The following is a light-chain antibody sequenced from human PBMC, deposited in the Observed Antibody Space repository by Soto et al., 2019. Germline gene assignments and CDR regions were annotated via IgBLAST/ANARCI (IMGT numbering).Light chain of an antibody. V-gene: IGKV3-15*01. CDR3: QQYSNWPKT. J-gene: IGKJ1*01. CDR2: GVS. CDR1: QSVSNN. Sequence: EIVMTQSPATLSVSPGERATLSCRASQSVSNNLAWYQHKPGQAPRLLIYGVSSRATGIPARFSGSGSETEFTLTISSLQSEDFGVYYCQQYSNWPKTFGQGTKVEIK.